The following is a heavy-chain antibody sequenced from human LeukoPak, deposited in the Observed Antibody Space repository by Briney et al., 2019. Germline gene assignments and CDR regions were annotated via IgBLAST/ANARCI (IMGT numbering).Heavy chain of an antibody. J-gene: IGHJ4*02. V-gene: IGHV3-21*01. Sequence: GGSLRLSCAASGLTFSSYNMNWVRQAPGKGLEWVSSISSSSSYIYYADSVKGRFTISRDNGKNSPYLQMNSLRGEDTAGYYCARGVTTITTLDLFDYWGQGTLVTVSS. CDR3: ARGVTTITTLDLFDY. CDR2: ISSSSSYI. D-gene: IGHD4-11*01. CDR1: GLTFSSYN.